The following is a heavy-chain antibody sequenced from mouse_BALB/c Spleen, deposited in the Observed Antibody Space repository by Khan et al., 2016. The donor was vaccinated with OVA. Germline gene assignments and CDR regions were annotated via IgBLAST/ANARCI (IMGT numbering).Heavy chain of an antibody. CDR3: ATSYFYGYYFDY. J-gene: IGHJ2*01. V-gene: IGHV5-17*02. Sequence: VQLKESGGGLVQPGGSRKLSCAASGFTFSTYGMHWVRQAPEKGLEWVAYISGDSSTIYYADTVTGRFTISRDNPKNTLFLQMTSLMSEDTARYYCATSYFYGYYFDYWGPGTTLTVSS. CDR1: GFTFSTYG. CDR2: ISGDSSTI. D-gene: IGHD1-1*01.